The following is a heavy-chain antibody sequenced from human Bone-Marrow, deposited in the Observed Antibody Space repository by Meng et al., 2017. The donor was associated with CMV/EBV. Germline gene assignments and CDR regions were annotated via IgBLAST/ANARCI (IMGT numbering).Heavy chain of an antibody. CDR3: ASPAVLAAGGAFDY. J-gene: IGHJ4*02. CDR1: GYTFTGYY. Sequence: ASVKVSCKASGYTFTGYYMNRVRQAPGQGLEWMGWINPNSGDTNYAQKFQGRVTMTRDTSITTAYMELTSLRSDDTAVYYCASPAVLAAGGAFDYWGQGTLVTVSS. D-gene: IGHD2-15*01. CDR2: INPNSGDT. V-gene: IGHV1-2*02.